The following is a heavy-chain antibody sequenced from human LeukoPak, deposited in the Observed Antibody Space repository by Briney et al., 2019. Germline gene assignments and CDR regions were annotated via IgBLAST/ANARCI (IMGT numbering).Heavy chain of an antibody. CDR2: ISGSGSNT. CDR1: GFTFSSYA. J-gene: IGHJ1*01. V-gene: IGHV3-23*01. CDR3: ATDIGDQNTFAPLFQH. D-gene: IGHD2-21*02. Sequence: GGSLRLSCAASGFTFSSYAMSWVRQAPGEGLEWVAAISGSGSNTFYADSVNGRFTISRDNSRNTLYLQMNSLRVEDTALYYCATDIGDQNTFAPLFQHWSQGTRVTVSS.